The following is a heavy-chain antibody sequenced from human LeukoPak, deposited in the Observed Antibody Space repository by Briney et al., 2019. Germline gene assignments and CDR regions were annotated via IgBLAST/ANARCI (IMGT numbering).Heavy chain of an antibody. CDR3: ARTRPPAGDFDY. CDR1: GGSFSGYY. CDR2: INHSGST. V-gene: IGHV4-34*01. Sequence: SETLSLTCAVYGGSFSGYYWSWIRQPPGKGLEWIGEINHSGSTNYNPSLKSRVTISVDTSKNQFSLKLSSVTAADTAVYYCARTRPPAGDFDYRGQGTLVTVSS. J-gene: IGHJ4*02. D-gene: IGHD2-2*01.